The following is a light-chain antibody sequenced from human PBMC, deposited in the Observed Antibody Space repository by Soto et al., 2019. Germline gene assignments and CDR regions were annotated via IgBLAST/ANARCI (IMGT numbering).Light chain of an antibody. CDR1: SNDIGIYNY. CDR3: SSYTSTSTV. J-gene: IGLJ2*01. CDR2: EVN. V-gene: IGLV2-14*01. Sequence: QSALTQPASVSGSPGQSISISCTGTSNDIGIYNYVSWYQQYPGKAPKLLIYEVNNRLSGVSNRFSGSKSGNTASLTISGLQADDEAFYYCSSYTSTSTVFGGGTKLTAL.